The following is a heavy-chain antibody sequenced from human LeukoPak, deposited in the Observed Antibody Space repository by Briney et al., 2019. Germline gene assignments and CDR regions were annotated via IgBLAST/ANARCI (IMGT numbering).Heavy chain of an antibody. J-gene: IGHJ6*04. D-gene: IGHD3-10*01. CDR1: GFTFDDYA. CDR3: AKGGPRWFGESAWMDV. CDR2: ISWNGGSI. Sequence: GGSLRLSCAASGFTFDDYAMHWVRQAPGKGLEWVSGISWNGGSIGYADSVEGRFTMSRDNAKNSLYLQMNSLRTEDTALYYCAKGGPRWFGESAWMDVWGKGTTVTVSS. V-gene: IGHV3-9*01.